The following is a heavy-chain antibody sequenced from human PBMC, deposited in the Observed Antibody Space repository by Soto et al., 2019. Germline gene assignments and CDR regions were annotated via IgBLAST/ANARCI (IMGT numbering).Heavy chain of an antibody. J-gene: IGHJ4*02. V-gene: IGHV4-34*01. Sequence: SETLSLTCAVHGGSFSGYYWDWIRQPPGKGLEWIGEVNHGGTSNYNPSHKSRVTISVDTSKNQFSLNLSSVTAADTAVYYCASQHYYDSSGYYVVYWGQGTLVTVS. CDR3: ASQHYYDSSGYYVVY. D-gene: IGHD3-22*01. CDR1: GGSFSGYY. CDR2: VNHGGTS.